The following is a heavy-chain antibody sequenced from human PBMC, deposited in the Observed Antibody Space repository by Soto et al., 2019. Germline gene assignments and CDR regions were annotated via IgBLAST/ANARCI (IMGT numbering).Heavy chain of an antibody. J-gene: IGHJ5*02. CDR1: GFTFSSYS. V-gene: IGHV3-21*01. D-gene: IGHD3-22*01. Sequence: EVQLVESGGGLVKPGGSLRLSCAASGFTFSSYSMNWVRQAPGKGLEWVSSISSSSSYIYYADSVKGRFTISRDNAKNSLYLQRNSLRAEDTAVYYCARALYYYDSSGYYGSWGQGTLVTVSS. CDR3: ARALYYYDSSGYYGS. CDR2: ISSSSSYI.